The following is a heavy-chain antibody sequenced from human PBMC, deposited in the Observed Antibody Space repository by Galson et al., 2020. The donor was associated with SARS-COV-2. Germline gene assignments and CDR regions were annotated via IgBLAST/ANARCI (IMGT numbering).Heavy chain of an antibody. CDR1: GGSFSGYY. CDR2: INHSGST. J-gene: IGHJ5*02. CDR3: ARRVAEDDYLPNWFDP. V-gene: IGHV4-34*01. Sequence: SETLSLTCAVYGGSFSGYYWSWIRQPPGKGLEWIGEINHSGSTNYNPSLKSRVTISVDTSKNQFSLKLSSVTAADTAVYYCARRVAEDDYLPNWFDPWGQGTLVTVSS. D-gene: IGHD5-12*01.